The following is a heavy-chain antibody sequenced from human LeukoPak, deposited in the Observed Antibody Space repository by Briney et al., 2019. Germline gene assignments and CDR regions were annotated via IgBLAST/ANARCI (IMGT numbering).Heavy chain of an antibody. J-gene: IGHJ4*02. D-gene: IGHD5-18*01. CDR2: IYYSGST. V-gene: IGHV4-39*01. CDR1: GGSISSSSYY. CDR3: AVRGYSYGPFDY. Sequence: PSETLSLTCTVSGGSISSSSYYWGWIRQPPGKGLEWIGSIYYSGSTYYNPSLKSRVTISVDTSKNQFSLKLSSVTAADTAVYYCAVRGYSYGPFDYWGQGTLVTVSS.